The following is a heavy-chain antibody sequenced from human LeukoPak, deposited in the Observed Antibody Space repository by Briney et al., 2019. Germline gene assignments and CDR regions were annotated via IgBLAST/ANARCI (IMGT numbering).Heavy chain of an antibody. J-gene: IGHJ4*02. Sequence: PGGSLRLSCAASGFTFSSCAMSWVRQAPGKGLEWVSAISGSGGRPYYADSVKGRFTISRDNSKNTLYLQMNSLRPEDTGVYYCARHPEPGYCSSTSCHESYFDYWGQGTLVTVSS. CDR1: GFTFSSCA. CDR3: ARHPEPGYCSSTSCHESYFDY. D-gene: IGHD2-2*01. CDR2: ISGSGGRP. V-gene: IGHV3-23*01.